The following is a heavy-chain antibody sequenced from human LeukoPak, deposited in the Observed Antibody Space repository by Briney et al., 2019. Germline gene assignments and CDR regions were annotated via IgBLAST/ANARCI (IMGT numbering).Heavy chain of an antibody. CDR2: ISSSSSYT. J-gene: IGHJ4*02. V-gene: IGHV3-11*06. CDR3: ASTGSSGWNYFDY. CDR1: GFTFSDYY. Sequence: PGGSLRLSCAASGFTFSDYYMSWIRRAPGKGLEWVSYISSSSSYTNYADSVKGRFTISRDNAKNSLYLQMNSLRAEDTAVYYCASTGSSGWNYFDYWGQGTLVTVSS. D-gene: IGHD6-19*01.